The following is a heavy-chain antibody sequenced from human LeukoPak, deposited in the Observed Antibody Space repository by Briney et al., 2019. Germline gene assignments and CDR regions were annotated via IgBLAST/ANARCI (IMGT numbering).Heavy chain of an antibody. V-gene: IGHV4-4*02. Sequence: SETLSLTCAVSGGSISSSNWWSWVRQPPGKGLEWIGEIYRSGSTNYNPSLKSRVTISVDTSKNQFSLKLSSVTAADTAVYYCASYYYGSGSYFEKYYYMDVWGKGTTVTVSS. CDR2: IYRSGST. D-gene: IGHD3-10*01. CDR3: ASYYYGSGSYFEKYYYMDV. J-gene: IGHJ6*03. CDR1: GGSISSSNW.